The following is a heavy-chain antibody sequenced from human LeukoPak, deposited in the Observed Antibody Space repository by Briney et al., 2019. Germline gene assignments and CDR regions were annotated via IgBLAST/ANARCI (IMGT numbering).Heavy chain of an antibody. D-gene: IGHD1-26*01. V-gene: IGHV3-30*18. CDR2: TSYDGSNK. Sequence: GGSLRLSCAASGFTFSTYGIHWVRQAPGKGLEWVAVTSYDGSNKYYADSVKGRFTISRDNSKNTLYLQMNSLRAEDTAVHYCAKAIYSGSYYGLYFQHWGQGTLVTVSS. J-gene: IGHJ1*01. CDR3: AKAIYSGSYYGLYFQH. CDR1: GFTFSTYG.